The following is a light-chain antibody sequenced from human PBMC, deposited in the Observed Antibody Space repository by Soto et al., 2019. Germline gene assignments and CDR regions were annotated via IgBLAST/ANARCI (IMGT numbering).Light chain of an antibody. J-gene: IGKJ2*01. V-gene: IGKV1-33*01. CDR3: QQYDDLRNT. CDR2: DTS. CDR1: QDISNY. Sequence: DVQMTQSPSSLSASVGDRVTITCQASQDISNYLNWYQQKPGKAHKLLIYDTSNLEKGVPSRFSGSGSVTYFTFIISSLQPEDIATYHCQQYDDLRNTFGQGTKLEIK.